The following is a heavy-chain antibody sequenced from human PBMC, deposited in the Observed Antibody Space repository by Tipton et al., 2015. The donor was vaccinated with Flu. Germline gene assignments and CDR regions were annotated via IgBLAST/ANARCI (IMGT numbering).Heavy chain of an antibody. Sequence: LRLSCTVSGGSISSYYWSWIRQPPGKGLEWIGYIYYSGSTNYNPSLKSRVTISVDTSKNQFSLKLSSVTAADTAVYYCARELNYGMDVWGLGTTVTVSS. J-gene: IGHJ6*02. V-gene: IGHV4-59*01. CDR2: IYYSGST. CDR1: GGSISSYY. CDR3: ARELNYGMDV.